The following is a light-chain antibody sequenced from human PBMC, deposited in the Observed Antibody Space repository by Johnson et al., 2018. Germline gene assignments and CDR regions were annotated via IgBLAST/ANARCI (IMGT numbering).Light chain of an antibody. CDR1: SSNIGNNY. Sequence: QSVLTQPPSVSAAPGQKVTISCSGSSSNIGNNYVSWYQQLPGTAPKLLIYENNKRPSGIPDRFSGSKSGTSATLGITGLQTGDEADYYCGTWASSLSAGHVFVTGTKVTVL. J-gene: IGLJ1*01. V-gene: IGLV1-51*02. CDR3: GTWASSLSAGHV. CDR2: ENN.